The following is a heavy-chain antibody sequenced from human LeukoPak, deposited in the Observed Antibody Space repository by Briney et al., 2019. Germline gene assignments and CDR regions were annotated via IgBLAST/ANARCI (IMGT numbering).Heavy chain of an antibody. CDR2: IKHDGSEK. V-gene: IGHV3-7*01. CDR1: GFRFSRNW. J-gene: IGHJ3*02. Sequence: PGGSLRLSCAASGFRFSRNWMSWVRQAPGKGLEWVANIKHDGSEKYYVDSVKGRFTISRDNAKNSLYLQVSSLRAEDTAVYYCARDWGFDAFDIWGQGTMVTVSS. CDR3: ARDWGFDAFDI. D-gene: IGHD7-27*01.